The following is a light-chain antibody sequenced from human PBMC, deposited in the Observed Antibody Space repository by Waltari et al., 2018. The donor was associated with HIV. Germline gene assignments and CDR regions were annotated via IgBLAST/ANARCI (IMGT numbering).Light chain of an antibody. CDR2: GAS. Sequence: CRVSQSVSSSYLAWYQQKPGQAPRLLISGASSRATGIPDRFSGSGSGTDFTLTISRLEPEDFALYFCQQYAYSPWTFGQGTKVEIK. CDR3: QQYAYSPWT. CDR1: QSVSSSY. V-gene: IGKV3-20*01. J-gene: IGKJ1*01.